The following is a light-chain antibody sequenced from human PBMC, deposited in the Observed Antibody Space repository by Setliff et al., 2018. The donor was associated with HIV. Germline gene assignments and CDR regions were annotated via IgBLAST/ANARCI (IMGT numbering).Light chain of an antibody. J-gene: IGLJ1*01. V-gene: IGLV2-14*03. CDR2: GVS. CDR1: SSDVGAYYY. CDR3: SSYTSTSTPYV. Sequence: QSALTQPASVSGSPGQSVTISCTGTSSDVGAYYYVSWYQQHPAKAPKLILYGVSNRPSGVSNRFSGSKSGNTASLTISGLQAEDEADYYCSSYTSTSTPYVFGTGTKGTVL.